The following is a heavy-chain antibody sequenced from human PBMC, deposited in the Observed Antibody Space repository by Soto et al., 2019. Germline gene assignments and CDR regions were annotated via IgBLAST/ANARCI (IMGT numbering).Heavy chain of an antibody. CDR3: ARLSTANTVLFEPDY. Sequence: PGESLKISCKGSGYSFTNYWISWVRQMPGKGLEWMGRIDPSDSYTNYSPSFQGHVTISADKSISTAYLQWSSLKASDTAMYFCARLSTANTVLFEPDYWGQGTLVTVSS. CDR2: IDPSDSYT. J-gene: IGHJ4*02. V-gene: IGHV5-10-1*01. CDR1: GYSFTNYW. D-gene: IGHD4-17*01.